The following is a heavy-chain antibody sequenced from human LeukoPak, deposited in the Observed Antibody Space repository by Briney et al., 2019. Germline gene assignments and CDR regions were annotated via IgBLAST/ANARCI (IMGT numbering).Heavy chain of an antibody. Sequence: GGSLRLSCAASGFTFSSYWMSWVRQAPGKGLEWVANIKQDGREKYYVDSVKGRFTISRDNAKNSLYLQMSSLRAEDTAVYYCARAFSSNFHYGMDVWGQGTTVTVSS. CDR1: GFTFSSYW. D-gene: IGHD6-6*01. CDR3: ARAFSSNFHYGMDV. V-gene: IGHV3-7*01. CDR2: IKQDGREK. J-gene: IGHJ6*02.